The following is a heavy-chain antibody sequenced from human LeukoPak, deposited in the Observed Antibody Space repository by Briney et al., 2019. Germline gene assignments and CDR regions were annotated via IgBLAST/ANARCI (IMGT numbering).Heavy chain of an antibody. D-gene: IGHD1-7*01. CDR1: GVSISSSNFY. CDR2: IFSSGST. J-gene: IGHJ4*02. V-gene: IGHV4-39*01. Sequence: SETLSLTCTVSGVSISSSNFYWGWIRQPPGKGLEWIVSIFSSGSTYYNPSLKSRVTISVDTSKNQFSLKLSSVTAADTAVYYCARLSPGTTLDWGQGTLITVSS. CDR3: ARLSPGTTLD.